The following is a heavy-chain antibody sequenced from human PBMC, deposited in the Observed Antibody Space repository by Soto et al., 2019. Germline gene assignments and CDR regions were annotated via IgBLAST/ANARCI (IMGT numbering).Heavy chain of an antibody. CDR2: ISGGGRPI. D-gene: IGHD6-19*01. J-gene: IGHJ4*02. CDR3: ARDIGWAFDS. Sequence: EVQLVESGGGSVQTGGYLRLSCAASGFTFSTFSMNWVRQSPGRGLEWISYISGGGRPISYADSVKGRFTISRDNAKNSLYLQMDSLTDEDTAVYYCARDIGWAFDSWGQGTLVTVSS. V-gene: IGHV3-48*02. CDR1: GFTFSTFS.